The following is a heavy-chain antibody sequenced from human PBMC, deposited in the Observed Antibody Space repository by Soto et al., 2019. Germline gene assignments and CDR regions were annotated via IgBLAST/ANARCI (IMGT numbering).Heavy chain of an antibody. D-gene: IGHD3-22*01. CDR3: ARARHYYDNMGASDI. CDR2: IGSSSSSM. Sequence: PGGSLRLSCAASGFTFSWYGMSWVRQAPGKGLEWVSYIGSSSSSMYYAESVKGRFTSSRDNAKNSLYLQMNSLRDEDTAVYYCARARHYYDNMGASDIWGQGTMVTVSS. J-gene: IGHJ3*02. V-gene: IGHV3-48*02. CDR1: GFTFSWYG.